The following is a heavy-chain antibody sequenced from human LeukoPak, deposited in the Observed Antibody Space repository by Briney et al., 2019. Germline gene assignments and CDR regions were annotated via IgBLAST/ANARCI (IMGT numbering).Heavy chain of an antibody. V-gene: IGHV1-2*02. CDR1: GYTFTGYY. CDR3: ARGTLYYYDSSGYYYEY. D-gene: IGHD3-22*01. J-gene: IGHJ4*02. CDR2: INPNSGGT. Sequence: GASVKVSCKASGYTFTGYYMHWVRQAPGQGLEWMGWINPNSGGTNYAQKFQGRVTMTRDTSISTAYMELSSLRSEDTAVYYCARGTLYYYDSSGYYYEYWGQGTLVTVSS.